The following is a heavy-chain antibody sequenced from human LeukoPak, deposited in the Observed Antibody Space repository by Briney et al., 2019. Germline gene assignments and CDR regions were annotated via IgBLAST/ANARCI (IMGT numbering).Heavy chain of an antibody. Sequence: ASVKVSCKASGYTFTGYYMHWVRQAPGQGLEWMGWINPNSGGTNCAQKFQGRVTMTRDTSISTAYMELSRLRSDDTAVYYCARDPRIKYYYDSSGYQPLDYWGQGTLVTVSS. V-gene: IGHV1-2*02. CDR2: INPNSGGT. J-gene: IGHJ4*02. CDR1: GYTFTGYY. CDR3: ARDPRIKYYYDSSGYQPLDY. D-gene: IGHD3-22*01.